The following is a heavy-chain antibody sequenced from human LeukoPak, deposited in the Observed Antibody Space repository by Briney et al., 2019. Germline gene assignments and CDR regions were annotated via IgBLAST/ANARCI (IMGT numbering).Heavy chain of an antibody. Sequence: GGSLRLSCAVSGFTFSWYSMNWVRQAPGKGLEWLSYITRSSSTIYYADSVKGRFTISRDNAKNSLYLQMNSLRAEDTAVYYCARDPHVSVRGMGCSFDYWGQGTLVTVSS. V-gene: IGHV3-48*04. J-gene: IGHJ4*02. CDR1: GFTFSWYS. CDR3: ARDPHVSVRGMGCSFDY. CDR2: ITRSSSTI. D-gene: IGHD4/OR15-4a*01.